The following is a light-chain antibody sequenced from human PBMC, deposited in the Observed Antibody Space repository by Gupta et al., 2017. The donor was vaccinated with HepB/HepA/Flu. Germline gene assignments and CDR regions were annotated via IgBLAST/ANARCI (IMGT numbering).Light chain of an antibody. CDR3: QQKDNTPRT. Sequence: DIQMTQSPSSRSASVGDRVTITCRASQSISTSLNWYLQKPGKAPKLLIYGASTLQSGVPSRFSGSGSGTDFTLTISSRQPEDFAIYYCQQKDNTPRTFGQGTKLEIK. CDR1: QSISTS. CDR2: GAS. V-gene: IGKV1-39*01. J-gene: IGKJ2*01.